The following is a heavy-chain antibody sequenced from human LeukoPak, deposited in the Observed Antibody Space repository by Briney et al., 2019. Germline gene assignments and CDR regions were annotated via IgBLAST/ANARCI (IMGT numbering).Heavy chain of an antibody. D-gene: IGHD3-16*01. V-gene: IGHV6-1*01. Sequence: SQTLSLTCAISGDSVSSNSVTWIGVRQSPSRGLEWLGRTYYRSAWYTNYAESVKSRISINADTSKNQFSLQPSSVTPEDTAVYYCTRDGGRGTFDYWGQGTLVTVSS. CDR3: TRDGGRGTFDY. J-gene: IGHJ4*02. CDR2: TYYRSAWYT. CDR1: GDSVSSNSVT.